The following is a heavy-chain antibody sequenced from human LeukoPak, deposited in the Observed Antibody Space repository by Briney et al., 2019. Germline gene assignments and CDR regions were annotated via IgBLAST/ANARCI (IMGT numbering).Heavy chain of an antibody. CDR2: IKTDGSEQ. Sequence: GGSLRLSCAASGFTFSRYLMSWVRQAPGKGLEYVASIKTDGSEQYYADFVKGRFTISRDNAKNSLYLQMDSLRADGTAIYYCAGARGADFWGQGTLVTVSS. D-gene: IGHD3-10*01. V-gene: IGHV3-7*01. CDR1: GFTFSRYL. CDR3: AGARGADF. J-gene: IGHJ4*02.